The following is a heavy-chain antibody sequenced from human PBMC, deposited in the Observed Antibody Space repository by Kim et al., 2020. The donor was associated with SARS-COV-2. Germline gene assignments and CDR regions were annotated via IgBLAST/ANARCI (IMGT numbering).Heavy chain of an antibody. CDR2: T. V-gene: IGHV4-59*09. Sequence: THSHPSLKSRVTISVDTSKNQFSLKLSSVTAADTAVYYCARGWTSDAFDIWGQGTMVTVSS. J-gene: IGHJ3*02. D-gene: IGHD5-12*01. CDR3: ARGWTSDAFDI.